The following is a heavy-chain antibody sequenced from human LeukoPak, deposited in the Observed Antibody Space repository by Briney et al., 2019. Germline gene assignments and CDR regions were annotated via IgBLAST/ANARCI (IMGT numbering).Heavy chain of an antibody. CDR3: AKDLFVGAQDESGPIDY. CDR2: IRYDGSNK. D-gene: IGHD3-3*01. CDR1: GFTFSSYG. V-gene: IGHV3-30*02. Sequence: PGGSLRLSCAASGFTFSSYGIHWVRQPPGKGLEWVAFIRYDGSNKYYADCVKGRFTIFRDIPRNTLYLQMNSLRGEDTAVYYCAKDLFVGAQDESGPIDYWGQGTLVTVSS. J-gene: IGHJ4*02.